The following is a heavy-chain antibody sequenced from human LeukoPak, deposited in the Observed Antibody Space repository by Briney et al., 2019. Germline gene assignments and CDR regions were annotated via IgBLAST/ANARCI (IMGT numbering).Heavy chain of an antibody. J-gene: IGHJ4*02. CDR3: ARSYGEHFDY. CDR1: GFTLSSYG. Sequence: GGSLRLSCAASGFTLSSYGMHWVRQAPDKGLEWVAVISYDGSNKYYVDSVKGRFTISRDNAKNSLYLQMNSLRAEDTAVYYCARSYGEHFDYWGQGTLVTVSS. V-gene: IGHV3-30*03. CDR2: ISYDGSNK. D-gene: IGHD4-17*01.